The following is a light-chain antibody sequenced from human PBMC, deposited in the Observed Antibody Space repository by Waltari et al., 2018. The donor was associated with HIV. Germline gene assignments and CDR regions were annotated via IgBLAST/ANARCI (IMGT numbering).Light chain of an antibody. Sequence: QSALTQPASVSGSPGTSITISCTATSSDGWSYHLVSWYHQQPGKAPKLMINEVSKRPSGVSNRFSGSKSGTTASLTILGLQAEDESDYSCCSYAGSGDVFGTGTKVTVL. J-gene: IGLJ1*01. CDR3: CSYAGSGDV. CDR2: EVS. CDR1: SSDGWSYHL. V-gene: IGLV2-23*02.